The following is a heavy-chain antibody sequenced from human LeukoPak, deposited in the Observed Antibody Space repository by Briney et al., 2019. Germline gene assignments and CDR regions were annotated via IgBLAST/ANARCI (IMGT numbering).Heavy chain of an antibody. Sequence: SETLSLTCTVSGGSISSYYWSWIRQPPGKGLEWIGYIYHSGSTNYNPSLKSRVTISVDTSKNQFSLKLSSVTAADTAVYYCARGAYDILTGYYSYFDYWGQGTLVTVSS. D-gene: IGHD3-9*01. J-gene: IGHJ4*02. CDR3: ARGAYDILTGYYSYFDY. CDR1: GGSISSYY. CDR2: IYHSGST. V-gene: IGHV4-59*08.